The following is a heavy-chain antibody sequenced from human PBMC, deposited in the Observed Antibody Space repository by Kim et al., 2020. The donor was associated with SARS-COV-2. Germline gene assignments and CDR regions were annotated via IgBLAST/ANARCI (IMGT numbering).Heavy chain of an antibody. Sequence: GGSLRLSCAASGFTFSSYGMHWVRQAPGKGLEWVAVIWYDGSNKYYADSVKGRFTISRDNSKNTLYLQMNSLRAEDTAVYYCARGVVGTAAAGPNFDYWGQGTLVTVSS. CDR2: IWYDGSNK. V-gene: IGHV3-33*01. CDR3: ARGVVGTAAAGPNFDY. CDR1: GFTFSSYG. J-gene: IGHJ4*02. D-gene: IGHD6-13*01.